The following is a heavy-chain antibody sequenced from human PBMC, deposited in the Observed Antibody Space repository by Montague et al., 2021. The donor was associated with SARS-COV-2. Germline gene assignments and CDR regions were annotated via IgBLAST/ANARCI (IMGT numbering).Heavy chain of an antibody. V-gene: IGHV4-31*03. CDR3: ARASGKKTIFGVVISYFDY. CDR1: GGSISSGGCN. D-gene: IGHD3-3*01. J-gene: IGHJ4*02. Sequence: TLSLTCTVSGGSISSGGCNWSWIRQHPGKGLEWIGYIYYSGSTYYXPSLKSRVTISVDTSKNQFSLKLRSVTAADTAVYYCARASGKKTIFGVVISYFDYWGQGTLVTVSS. CDR2: IYYSGST.